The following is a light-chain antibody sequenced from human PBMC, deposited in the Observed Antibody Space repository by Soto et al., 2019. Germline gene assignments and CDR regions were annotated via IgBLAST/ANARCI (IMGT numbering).Light chain of an antibody. Sequence: EIVMTQSPATLSVSPGERATLSCRASQSVGSDLARYQQKPGQAPRLLIYDASNRATGIPDRFSGSGSGTDFTLSISSLEPEDFAVYYCQQRSDWPFTFGGGTKV. J-gene: IGKJ4*01. CDR3: QQRSDWPFT. V-gene: IGKV3-11*01. CDR1: QSVGSD. CDR2: DAS.